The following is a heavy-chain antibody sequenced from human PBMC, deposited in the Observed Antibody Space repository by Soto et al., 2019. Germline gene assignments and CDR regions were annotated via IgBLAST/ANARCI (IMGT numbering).Heavy chain of an antibody. V-gene: IGHV3-23*01. J-gene: IGHJ5*02. D-gene: IGHD6-13*01. CDR3: AKPLGLAADGTRQYNWFDP. CDR1: GFTFSSYA. CDR2: ISGSGGST. Sequence: GGSLRLSCAASGFTFSSYAMSWVRQAPGKGLEWVSAISGSGGSTYYADSVKGRFTISRDNSKNTLYLQMNSLRAEDTAVYYCAKPLGLAADGTRQYNWFDPWGQGTLVTVSS.